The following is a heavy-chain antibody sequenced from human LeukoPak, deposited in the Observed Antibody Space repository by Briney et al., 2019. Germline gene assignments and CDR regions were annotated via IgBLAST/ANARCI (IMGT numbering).Heavy chain of an antibody. J-gene: IGHJ4*02. CDR2: IRSKANSYAT. CDR3: TSFVDTAMMYYFDY. Sequence: GGSLRLSCAASGFTFSGSAMHWVRQASGKGLEWVGRIRSKANSYATVYAASVKGRFTISRDDSKNTAYLQMNSLKTEDTAVYYCTSFVDTAMMYYFDYWGQGTLVTVSS. CDR1: GFTFSGSA. D-gene: IGHD5-18*01. V-gene: IGHV3-73*01.